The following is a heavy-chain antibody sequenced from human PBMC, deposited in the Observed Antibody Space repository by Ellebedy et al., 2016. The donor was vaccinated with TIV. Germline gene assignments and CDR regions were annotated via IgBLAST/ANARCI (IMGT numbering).Heavy chain of an antibody. CDR2: INPSGGST. CDR3: ARDNNDILTGEGADY. J-gene: IGHJ4*02. CDR1: GYTFTSYY. D-gene: IGHD3-9*01. V-gene: IGHV1-46*01. Sequence: ASVKVSCXASGYTFTSYYMHWVRQAPGQGLEWMGIINPSGGSTSYAQKFQGRVTMTRDTSTSTVYMELSSLRSEDTAVYYCARDNNDILTGEGADYWGQGTLVTVSS.